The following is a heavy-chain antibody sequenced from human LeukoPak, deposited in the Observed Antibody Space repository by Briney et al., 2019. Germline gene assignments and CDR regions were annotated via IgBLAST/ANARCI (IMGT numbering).Heavy chain of an antibody. CDR1: GYTFTGYY. CDR2: INPNSGGT. V-gene: IGHV1-2*02. CDR3: ARGDDYGDYYYYGMDV. D-gene: IGHD4-17*01. J-gene: IGHJ6*02. Sequence: GASVTVSFTASGYTFTGYYMHWVRQAPGQGLGWMGWINPNSGGTNYAQKFQGRVTITRVTSISTAYMELSRLRSDDTAVYYCARGDDYGDYYYYGMDVWGQGTTVTVSS.